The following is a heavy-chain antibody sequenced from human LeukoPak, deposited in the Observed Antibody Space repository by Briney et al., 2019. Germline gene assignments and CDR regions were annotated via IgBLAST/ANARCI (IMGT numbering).Heavy chain of an antibody. D-gene: IGHD3-22*01. CDR2: ITSSSSYI. V-gene: IGHV3-21*01. CDR1: GFTFSRYS. CDR3: ARDPWGVDSSGYYYDY. J-gene: IGHJ4*02. Sequence: GGSLRLSCAASGFTFSRYSMSWVRQAPGKGLEWVSSITSSSSYIYYADSVKGRFTISRDNAKNSLYLQMNSLRAEDTAAYYCARDPWGVDSSGYYYDYWGQGTLVTVSS.